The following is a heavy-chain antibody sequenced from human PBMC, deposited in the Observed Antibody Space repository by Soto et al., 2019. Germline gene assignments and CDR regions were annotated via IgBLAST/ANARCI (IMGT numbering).Heavy chain of an antibody. Sequence: QVPLVQSGAEVKKPGASVKVSCKASGYTFTGYYMHWVRQAPGQGLEWMGWINPNSGGTNYAQKFQGWVTMTRDTSISTAYMELSRLRSDDTAVYYCAREPVAATHVPTTGPFDIWGQGTMVTVSS. CDR2: INPNSGGT. J-gene: IGHJ3*02. CDR3: AREPVAATHVPTTGPFDI. CDR1: GYTFTGYY. D-gene: IGHD2-15*01. V-gene: IGHV1-2*04.